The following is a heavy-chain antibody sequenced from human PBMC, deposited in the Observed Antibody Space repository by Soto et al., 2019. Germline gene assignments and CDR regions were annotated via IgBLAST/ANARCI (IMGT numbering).Heavy chain of an antibody. CDR2: ISAYNGNT. V-gene: IGHV1-18*01. CDR3: AREYNWNDVRYGMAV. J-gene: IGHJ6*02. Sequence: XARVSAWSSAHTFTSYGITYVRQAPGQGLEWMGWISAYNGNTNYAQKLQGRVTMTTDTSTSTAYMELRSLRYDDTAVYFCAREYNWNDVRYGMAVWGQGTKVTV. CDR1: AHTFTSYG. D-gene: IGHD1-20*01.